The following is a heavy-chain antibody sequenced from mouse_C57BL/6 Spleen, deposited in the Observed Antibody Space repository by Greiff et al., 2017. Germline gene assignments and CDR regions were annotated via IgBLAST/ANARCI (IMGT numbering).Heavy chain of an antibody. CDR1: GFTFSSYG. Sequence: EVQRVESGGDLVKPGGSLKLSCAASGFTFSSYGMSWVRQTPDKRLEWVATISSGGSYTYYPDSVKGRFTISRDNAKNTLYLQMSSLKSEDTAMYYCARQGAVVALDYWGQGTTLTVSS. D-gene: IGHD1-1*01. V-gene: IGHV5-6*01. CDR3: ARQGAVVALDY. CDR2: ISSGGSYT. J-gene: IGHJ2*01.